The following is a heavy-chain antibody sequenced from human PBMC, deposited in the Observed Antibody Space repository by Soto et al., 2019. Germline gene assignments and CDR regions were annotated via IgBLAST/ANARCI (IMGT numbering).Heavy chain of an antibody. CDR3: APASRWQHTT. D-gene: IGHD1-1*01. CDR1: GFSLSTYAMG. CDR2: VYGNDAN. J-gene: IGHJ4*02. Sequence: QITLKESGPTLVKPPQTLTLFCTFSGFSLSTYAMGVAWIRQPPGKALEWLALVYGNDANRYAPALPSRLTLTKDTSKSPVILTMLNTRAADTATYYCAPASRWQHTTWGQGTLVTVSS. V-gene: IGHV2-5*01.